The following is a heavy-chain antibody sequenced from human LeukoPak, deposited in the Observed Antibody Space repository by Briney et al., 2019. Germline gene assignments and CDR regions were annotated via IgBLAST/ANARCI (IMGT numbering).Heavy chain of an antibody. CDR1: GGSISDYY. D-gene: IGHD6-19*01. J-gene: IGHJ4*02. CDR3: TRRKWLALDY. CDR2: IHYSGST. V-gene: IGHV4-59*01. Sequence: SETLSLTCTVSGGSISDYYWSWIRQPPGKTLEWIGYIHYSGSTYYNPSLKSRVTISVDTSKNQFSLKLTSVTAADTAVYYCTRRKWLALDYWGPGTLVAVSS.